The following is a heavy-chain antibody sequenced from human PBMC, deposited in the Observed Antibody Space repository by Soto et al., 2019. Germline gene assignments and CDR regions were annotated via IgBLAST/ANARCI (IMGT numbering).Heavy chain of an antibody. CDR1: GFTVSSNY. Sequence: GGSLRLSCAASGFTVSSNYMSWVRQAPGKGLEWVSVIYSGGSTYYADSVKGRFTISRDNSKNTLYLQMNSLRAEDTAVYYCARDKWLRTGGYYYYMDVWGKGTTVTVSS. D-gene: IGHD5-12*01. J-gene: IGHJ6*03. CDR2: IYSGGST. CDR3: ARDKWLRTGGYYYYMDV. V-gene: IGHV3-66*01.